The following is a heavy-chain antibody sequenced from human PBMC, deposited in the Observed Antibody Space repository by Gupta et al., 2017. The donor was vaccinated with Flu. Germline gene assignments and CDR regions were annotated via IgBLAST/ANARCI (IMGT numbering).Heavy chain of an antibody. Sequence: TFSTYTMNWVRQARGKGLEWVSSISRTSSYIDYADSVKGRLTISRDNAKNSLYLQMNSLREEDTAVYYCARLGGYCSSNSCCSCDYWGQGALVTVSS. J-gene: IGHJ4*02. CDR2: ISRTSSYI. D-gene: IGHD2-2*01. CDR3: ARLGGYCSSNSCCSCDY. V-gene: IGHV3-21*01. CDR1: TFSTYT.